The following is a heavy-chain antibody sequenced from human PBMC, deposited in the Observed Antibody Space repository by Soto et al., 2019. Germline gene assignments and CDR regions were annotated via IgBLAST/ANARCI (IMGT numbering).Heavy chain of an antibody. CDR3: AITPSGPWLVRRIYYYGMDV. CDR2: ISGSGGST. V-gene: IGHV3-23*01. D-gene: IGHD6-19*01. CDR1: GFTFSSYA. Sequence: EVQLLESGGGLVQPGGSLRLSCAASGFTFSSYAMSWVRQAPGKGLEWVSAISGSGGSTYYADSVKGRFTISRDNSKNTLYLQMNSLRAEDTAVYYCAITPSGPWLVRRIYYYGMDVWGQGTTVTVSS. J-gene: IGHJ6*02.